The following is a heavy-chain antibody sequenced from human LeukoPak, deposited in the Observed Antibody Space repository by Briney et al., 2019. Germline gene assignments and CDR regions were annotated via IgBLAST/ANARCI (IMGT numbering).Heavy chain of an antibody. J-gene: IGHJ4*02. CDR3: AKTPIPYGDRAYYFDY. CDR1: GFTFSSCG. CDR2: ISYDGSNK. D-gene: IGHD4-17*01. V-gene: IGHV3-30*18. Sequence: GRSLRLSCAASGFTFSSCGMHWVRQAPGKGLEWVAVISYDGSNKYYADSVKGRFTISRDNSKNTLYLQMNSLRAEDTAVYYCAKTPIPYGDRAYYFDYWGQGTLVTVSS.